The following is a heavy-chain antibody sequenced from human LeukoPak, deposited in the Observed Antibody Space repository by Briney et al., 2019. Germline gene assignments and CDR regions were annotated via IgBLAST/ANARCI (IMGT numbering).Heavy chain of an antibody. CDR3: AKAGAMVATWDAFDI. V-gene: IGHV3-48*01. CDR1: GFTFSNYN. Sequence: GGSLRLSCAASGFTFSNYNMNWVRQAPGKGLEWVSYISSSSDTVFYPDSVKGRFTISRDNAKNSLYLQMYSLRAEDTALYYCAKAGAMVATWDAFDIWGQGTMVTVSS. D-gene: IGHD5-12*01. J-gene: IGHJ3*02. CDR2: ISSSSDTV.